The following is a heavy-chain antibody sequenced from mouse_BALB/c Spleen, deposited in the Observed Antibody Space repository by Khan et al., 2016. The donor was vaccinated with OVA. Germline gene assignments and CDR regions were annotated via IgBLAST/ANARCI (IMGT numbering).Heavy chain of an antibody. J-gene: IGHJ3*01. CDR1: GFTFSTYG. D-gene: IGHD1-1*01. CDR2: VSTGGGYT. CDR3: TRRAYYYDSEGFAY. Sequence: EVELVESGGDLVKPGGSLKLSCAASGFTFSTYGMSWVRQTPDKRLEWVATVSTGGGYTYYPDSVKGRFTISRDNAKNTLYLQMSGLKSEDTAIFYGTRRAYYYDSEGFAYWGQGTLVTVSA. V-gene: IGHV5-6*01.